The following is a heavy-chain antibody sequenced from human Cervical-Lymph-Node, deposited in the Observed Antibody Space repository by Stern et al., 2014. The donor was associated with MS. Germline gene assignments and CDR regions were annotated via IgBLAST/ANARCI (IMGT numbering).Heavy chain of an antibody. CDR2: LYYRWST. J-gene: IGHJ4*02. CDR3: ARVSYDFWSGYYPFDY. Sequence: QVQLQESGPGLVKPSQTLSLTCTASGGSISSGGYYWSWIRPEPGHGLEWSGHLYYRWSTYYNPSLKSRVTISVDTSKNQFSLKLSSVTAADTAVYYCARVSYDFWSGYYPFDYWGQGTLVTVSS. V-gene: IGHV4-31*03. D-gene: IGHD3-3*01. CDR1: GGSISSGGYY.